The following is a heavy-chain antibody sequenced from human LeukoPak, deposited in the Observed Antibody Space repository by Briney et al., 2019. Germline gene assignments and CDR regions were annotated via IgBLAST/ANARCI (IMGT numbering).Heavy chain of an antibody. CDR2: ISSSGSTI. CDR1: GFTFSSYE. J-gene: IGHJ3*02. V-gene: IGHV3-48*03. CDR3: ARKDQGYSYGHDAFDI. Sequence: GSLRLSCAASGFTFSSYEMNWVRQAPGKGLEWVSYISSSGSTIYYADSVKGRFTISRDNAKNSLYLQMNSLRAEGTAVYYCARKDQGYSYGHDAFDIWGQGTMVTVSS. D-gene: IGHD5-18*01.